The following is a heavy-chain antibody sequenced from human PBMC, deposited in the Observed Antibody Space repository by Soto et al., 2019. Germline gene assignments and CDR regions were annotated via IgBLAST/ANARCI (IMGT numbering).Heavy chain of an antibody. CDR2: ISSSGDTK. D-gene: IGHD6-13*01. Sequence: QVQLVESGGGLVKPGGSLRLSCAASGFSFSDYYMSWIRQAPGKGLEWVSYISSSGDTKLYAESVKGRFTISRDNARNSLHLEMNSLRAEDTAVYYCAKPLSLYSSSYLVYWAQGTLVTVSS. J-gene: IGHJ4*02. CDR3: AKPLSLYSSSYLVY. V-gene: IGHV3-11*01. CDR1: GFSFSDYY.